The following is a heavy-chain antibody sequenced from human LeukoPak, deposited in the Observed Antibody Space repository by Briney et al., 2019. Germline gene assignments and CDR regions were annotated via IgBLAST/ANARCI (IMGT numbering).Heavy chain of an antibody. V-gene: IGHV3-23*01. CDR3: AKGGGGSGSYIYYYYYMDV. CDR2: ISGSGGST. Sequence: PGGALRLSCAASGFTFSSYGMSWGREAPGGGLEWVSAISGSGGSTYYADSVKGRFTISRDNSKNTLYLQMNSLRAEDTAVYYCAKGGGGSGSYIYYYYYMDVWGKGTTVTVSS. CDR1: GFTFSSYG. J-gene: IGHJ6*03. D-gene: IGHD3-10*01.